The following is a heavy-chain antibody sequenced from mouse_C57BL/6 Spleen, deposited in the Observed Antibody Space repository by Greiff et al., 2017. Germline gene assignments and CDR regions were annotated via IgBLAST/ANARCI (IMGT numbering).Heavy chain of an antibody. V-gene: IGHV5-17*01. J-gene: IGHJ4*01. CDR3: TSGAKDY. CDR1: GFTFSDYG. CDR2: ISSSSSTI. Sequence: DVHLVESGGGLVKPGGSLKLSCAASGFTFSDYGMHWVRQAPEKGLEWVAYISSSSSTIYYADTVKGRFTISRDNAKNTLFLQMTSLRSEDTAMYYCTSGAKDYWGQGTSVTVSS.